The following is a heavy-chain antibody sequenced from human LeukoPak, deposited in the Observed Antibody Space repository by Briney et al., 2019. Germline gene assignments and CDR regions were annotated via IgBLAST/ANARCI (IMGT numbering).Heavy chain of an antibody. V-gene: IGHV3-30-3*01. Sequence: GRSLRLSCAASGFTFSSYAMHWVRQAPGKGLEWVAVISYDGSNKYYADSVKGRFTISRDNSKNTLYLQMNSLRAEDTAVYYCARDTHYYGSGSYFSFDYWGQGTLVTVSS. CDR3: ARDTHYYGSGSYFSFDY. J-gene: IGHJ4*02. CDR2: ISYDGSNK. CDR1: GFTFSSYA. D-gene: IGHD3-10*01.